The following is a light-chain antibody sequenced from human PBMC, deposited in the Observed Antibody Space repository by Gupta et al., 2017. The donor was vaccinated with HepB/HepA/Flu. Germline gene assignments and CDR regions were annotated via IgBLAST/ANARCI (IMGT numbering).Light chain of an antibody. CDR2: DVS. CDR1: SSDISTHNY. J-gene: IGLJ1*01. V-gene: IGLV2-14*01. CDR3: CSSSSSSTLYV. Sequence: QSALTQPASVSGSPGQSITISCTGTSSDISTHNYVSWYQQNPGKAPKLIIHDVSDRPSGVSNRFSGSKSGNTASLTISGLQAEDEADYYCCSSSSSSTLYVFGTGTEVTVL.